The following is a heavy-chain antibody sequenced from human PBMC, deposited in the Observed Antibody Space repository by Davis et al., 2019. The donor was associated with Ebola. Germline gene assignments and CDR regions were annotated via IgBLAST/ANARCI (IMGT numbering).Heavy chain of an antibody. J-gene: IGHJ4*02. V-gene: IGHV4-34*01. CDR3: ARGRPYYYGSGSYYPY. Sequence: MLSETLSLTCAVYGGSFSGYYWSWIRQPPGKGLEWIGEINHSGSTNYNPSLKSRVTISVDTSKNQFSLKLCSVTAADTAVYYCARGRPYYYGSGSYYPYWGQGTLVTVSS. D-gene: IGHD3-10*01. CDR2: INHSGST. CDR1: GGSFSGYY.